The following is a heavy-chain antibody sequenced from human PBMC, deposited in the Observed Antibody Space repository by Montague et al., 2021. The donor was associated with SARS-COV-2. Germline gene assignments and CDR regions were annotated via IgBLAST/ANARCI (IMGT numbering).Heavy chain of an antibody. Sequence: SETLSLTCTVSGGSISSPDYYWGWIRQSPGKGLEWIGSISYTGRTYYNPSLRSRVSFSMDTSKNHFSLSLISVTVADTAVYFCARQLPSYCATNKCYPYYLDGWGQGAPVTVSS. V-gene: IGHV4-39*01. CDR2: ISYTGRT. CDR3: ARQLPSYCATNKCYPYYLDG. D-gene: IGHD2-8*01. J-gene: IGHJ6*03. CDR1: GGSISSPDYY.